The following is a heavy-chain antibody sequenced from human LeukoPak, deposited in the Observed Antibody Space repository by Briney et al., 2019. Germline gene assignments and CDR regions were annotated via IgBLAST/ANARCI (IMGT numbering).Heavy chain of an antibody. CDR1: GGTFSSYA. J-gene: IGHJ3*02. Sequence: SVKVSCKASGGTFSSYAISWVRQAPGQGLEWMGGIIPIFGTANYAQKFQGRVTITTDESTSSAYMELSSLRSEDTAVYYCARAVRRVTDAFDIWGQGTMVTVSS. V-gene: IGHV1-69*05. D-gene: IGHD3-10*01. CDR2: IIPIFGTA. CDR3: ARAVRRVTDAFDI.